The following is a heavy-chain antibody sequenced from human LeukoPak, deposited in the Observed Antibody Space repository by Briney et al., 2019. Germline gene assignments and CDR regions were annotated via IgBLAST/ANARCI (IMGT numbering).Heavy chain of an antibody. J-gene: IGHJ6*03. Sequence: SQTLSLTRTVSGGSISSGDYYWSWIRQPPGKGLEWIVYIYYSGSTYYNPSLKSRVTISVDTSKNQFSLKLSSVTAADTAVYYCARAGGVNYYDSSGPGPRYYYYMDVWGKGTTVTVSS. CDR3: ARAGGVNYYDSSGPGPRYYYYMDV. D-gene: IGHD3-22*01. CDR1: GGSISSGDYY. CDR2: IYYSGST. V-gene: IGHV4-30-4*01.